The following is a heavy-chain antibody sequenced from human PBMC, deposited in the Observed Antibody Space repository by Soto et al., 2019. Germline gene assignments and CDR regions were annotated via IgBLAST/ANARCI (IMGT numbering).Heavy chain of an antibody. D-gene: IGHD3-3*01. CDR3: AREYDFWSGHLIDDAFEI. V-gene: IGHV3-11*06. J-gene: IGHJ3*02. CDR1: GFTFSDYY. CDR2: ISSSSSYT. Sequence: GGSLRLSCAASGFTFSDYYMSWIRQAPGKGLEWVSYISSSSSYTNYADSVKGRFTISRDNAKNSLYLQMNSLRAEDTAVYYCAREYDFWSGHLIDDAFEIWGKGTMVTVSS.